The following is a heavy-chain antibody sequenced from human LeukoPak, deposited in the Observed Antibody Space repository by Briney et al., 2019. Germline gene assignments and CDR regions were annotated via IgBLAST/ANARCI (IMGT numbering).Heavy chain of an antibody. CDR2: IYYSGST. D-gene: IGHD5-24*01. Sequence: SETLSLTCTVSGGSISSYYWSWIRQPPGKGLEWIGYIYYSGSTNYNPSLKSRVTISVDTSKNQFSLKLSSVTAADTAVYYCARDAGRDGYNPLDYWGQGTLVTVSS. CDR3: ARDAGRDGYNPLDY. J-gene: IGHJ4*02. CDR1: GGSISSYY. V-gene: IGHV4-59*01.